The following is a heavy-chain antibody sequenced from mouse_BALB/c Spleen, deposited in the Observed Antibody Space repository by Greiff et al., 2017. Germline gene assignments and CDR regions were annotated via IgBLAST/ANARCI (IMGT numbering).Heavy chain of an antibody. J-gene: IGHJ2*01. D-gene: IGHD2-2*01. CDR3: ARSRGYDGGGFDY. V-gene: IGHV14-3*02. Sequence: EVQLQQSGAELVKPGASVKLSCTASGFNIKDTYMHWVKQRPEQGLEWIGRIDPANGNTKYDPKFQGKATITADTSSNTAYLQLSSLKSEDTAVYYCARSRGYDGGGFDYWGQGTTLTVSS. CDR1: GFNIKDTY. CDR2: IDPANGNT.